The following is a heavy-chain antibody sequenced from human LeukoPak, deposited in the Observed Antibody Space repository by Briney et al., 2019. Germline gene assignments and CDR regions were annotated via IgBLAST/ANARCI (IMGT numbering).Heavy chain of an antibody. CDR1: GYTFTGYY. D-gene: IGHD3-9*01. J-gene: IGHJ4*02. CDR2: INPNSGGT. CDR3: ARGSDYDILTGYYPFDY. Sequence: ASVKVSCKASGYTFTGYYMHWVRQAPGQGLEWMGWINPNSGGTSYAQKFQGRVTMTRDTSISTAYMELSRLRSDDTAVYYCARGSDYDILTGYYPFDYWGQGTLVTVSS. V-gene: IGHV1-2*02.